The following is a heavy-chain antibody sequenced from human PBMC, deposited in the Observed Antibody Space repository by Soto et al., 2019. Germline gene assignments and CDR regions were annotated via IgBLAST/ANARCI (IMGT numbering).Heavy chain of an antibody. V-gene: IGHV1-69*02. D-gene: IGHD3-10*01. CDR1: GGTFSSYT. Sequence: QVQLVQSGAEVKKPGSSVKVSCKASGGTFSSYTISWVRQAPGQGLEWMGRIIPILGIANYAQKLQGRVTITADKPTSTAYMELSSLRYEDTSVYDCGATMVRGEGKSWGQGTLVTVSS. CDR3: GATMVRGEGKS. CDR2: IIPILGIA. J-gene: IGHJ4*02.